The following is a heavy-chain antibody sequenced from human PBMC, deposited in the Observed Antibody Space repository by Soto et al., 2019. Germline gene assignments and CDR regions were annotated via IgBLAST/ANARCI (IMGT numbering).Heavy chain of an antibody. CDR1: GGSLSSGGYY. V-gene: IGHV4-31*03. CDR3: ARVFAGSFDY. J-gene: IGHJ4*02. Sequence: SETLSLTCTVSGGSLSSGGYYWSWLRQLPGKGLEWIGYIYYTGKTYYNPALKSRLAMSVDTSKNQFSLKLSSVTAADSALYYCARVFAGSFDYWGQGTLVT. D-gene: IGHD2-21*01. CDR2: IYYTGKT.